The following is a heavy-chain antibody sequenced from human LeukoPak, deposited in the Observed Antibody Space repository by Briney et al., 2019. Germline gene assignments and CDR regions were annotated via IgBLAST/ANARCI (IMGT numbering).Heavy chain of an antibody. CDR2: IIPIFGTA. V-gene: IGHV1-69*05. CDR1: GGTFSSYA. CDR3: ARDLVLEYSSSWYYDY. Sequence: GASVTVSCKASGGTFSSYAISWVRQAPGQGLEWMGRIIPIFGTANYAQKFQGRVTITTDESTSTAYTELSSLRSEDTAVYYRARDLVLEYSSSWYYDYWGQGTLVTVSS. J-gene: IGHJ4*02. D-gene: IGHD6-13*01.